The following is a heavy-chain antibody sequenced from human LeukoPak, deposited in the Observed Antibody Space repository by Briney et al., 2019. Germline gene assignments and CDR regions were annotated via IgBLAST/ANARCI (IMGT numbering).Heavy chain of an antibody. CDR3: ARGNAAVGV. J-gene: IGHJ6*02. D-gene: IGHD6-13*01. CDR1: GGSISSSSYY. CDR2: IYYSGST. Sequence: PSETLSLTCTVSGGSISSSSYYWGWVRQPPGKGLEWIGSIYYSGSTYYNPSLKSRVTISVDTSKNQFSLKLSSVTAADTAVYYCARGNAAVGVWGQGTTVTVSS. V-gene: IGHV4-39*07.